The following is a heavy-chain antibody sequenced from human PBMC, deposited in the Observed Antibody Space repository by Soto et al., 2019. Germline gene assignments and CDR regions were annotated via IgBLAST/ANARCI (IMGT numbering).Heavy chain of an antibody. CDR1: GFSLTTRGVG. CDR2: IYWYDDK. CDR3: AHIPNYYQYDWFDP. J-gene: IGHJ5*02. V-gene: IGHV2-5*01. Sequence: QITLKESGPTLVKPTQTLTLTCTFSGFSLTTRGVGVGWIRQPPGKALECLALIYWYDDKRYSPSLQSRLSITKDTSKIQVVLTMTNVDPVDTATYYCAHIPNYYQYDWFDPWGQGTLVSVSS. D-gene: IGHD3-16*01.